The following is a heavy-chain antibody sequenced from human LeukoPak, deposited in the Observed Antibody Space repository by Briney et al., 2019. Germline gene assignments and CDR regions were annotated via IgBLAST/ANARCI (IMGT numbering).Heavy chain of an antibody. CDR2: INHSGST. D-gene: IGHD6-19*01. V-gene: IGHV4-34*01. Sequence: SETLSLTCAVYGGSFSGCYWSWIRQPPGKGLEWIGGINHSGSTNYNPSLKSRVTISVDTSKNQFSLRLSSVTAADTAVYYCARVLEGSSGQHWYFDLWGRGTLVTVSS. CDR3: ARVLEGSSGQHWYFDL. CDR1: GGSFSGCY. J-gene: IGHJ2*01.